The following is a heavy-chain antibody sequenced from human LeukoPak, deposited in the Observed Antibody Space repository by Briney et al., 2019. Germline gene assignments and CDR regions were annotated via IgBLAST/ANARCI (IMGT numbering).Heavy chain of an antibody. D-gene: IGHD4/OR15-4a*01. CDR3: ARRAGAYSHPYDY. CDR1: RFTFSSYG. J-gene: IGHJ4*02. CDR2: VQYDGSNE. Sequence: PGGSLRLSCAASRFTFSSYGMHWVRQAPGKGLEWVAYVQYDGSNEQYADSVKGRFSISRDSSKNTLYLQMNSLRAEDTAVYYCARRAGAYSHPYDYWGQGPWSPSP. V-gene: IGHV3-30*12.